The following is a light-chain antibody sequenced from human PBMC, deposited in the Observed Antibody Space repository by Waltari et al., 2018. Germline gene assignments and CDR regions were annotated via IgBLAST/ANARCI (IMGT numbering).Light chain of an antibody. V-gene: IGLV3-1*01. CDR1: QLDYKY. Sequence: SYELTQPPSVSVSPGQTAIIPRSGDQLDYKYTSWYRQRPGQSPVLILHEDNKRPSGIPDRFAGSSSGNIATLTISGTQAMDEAEYYCQAWDNTIVVFGGGTKLTVL. CDR2: EDN. J-gene: IGLJ3*02. CDR3: QAWDNTIVV.